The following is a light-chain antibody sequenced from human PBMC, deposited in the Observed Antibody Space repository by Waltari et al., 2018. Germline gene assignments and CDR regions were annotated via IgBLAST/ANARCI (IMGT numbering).Light chain of an antibody. J-gene: IGLJ1*01. Sequence: SYVLTQPPSVSVAPGKTARISCGEDKIGSESVHWYQQKPGQAPVFVMYYDTNMPSGIPERFSGNTATLTISRVEAGDEADYYCQVWDSGANQYVFGTGTKVTVL. V-gene: IGLV3-21*01. CDR1: KIGSES. CDR3: QVWDSGANQYV. CDR2: YDT.